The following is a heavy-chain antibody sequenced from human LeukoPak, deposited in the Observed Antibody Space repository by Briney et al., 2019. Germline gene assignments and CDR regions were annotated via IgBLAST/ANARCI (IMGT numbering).Heavy chain of an antibody. D-gene: IGHD1-26*01. Sequence: SETLSLTCTVSGGSISSYYWSWIRQPPGKGLEWIGYIYYSGSTYYNPSLKSRVTISVDTSKNQFSLKLSSATAADTAVYYCARGADLDYWGQETLVTASS. J-gene: IGHJ4*02. CDR1: GGSISSYY. CDR2: IYYSGST. V-gene: IGHV4-59*12. CDR3: ARGADLDY.